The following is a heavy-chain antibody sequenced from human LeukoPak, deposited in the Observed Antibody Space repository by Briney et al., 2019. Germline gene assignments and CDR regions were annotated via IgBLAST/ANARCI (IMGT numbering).Heavy chain of an antibody. CDR3: ASLPTL. CDR2: IYNSVT. Sequence: SETLSLTCTVSGGSISGYYWSWVRQPPGKGLEFIGYIYNSVTDYNPSLNSRLSISADTSKIQFSLRLSSMTAADTAVYYCASLPTLWGQGTLVTVSS. V-gene: IGHV4-59*01. CDR1: GGSISGYY. J-gene: IGHJ4*02.